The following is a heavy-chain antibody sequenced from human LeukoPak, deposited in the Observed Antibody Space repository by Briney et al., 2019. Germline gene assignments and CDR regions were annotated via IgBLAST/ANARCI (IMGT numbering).Heavy chain of an antibody. V-gene: IGHV4-59*01. Sequence: PSETLSLTCTVSGGSISGYYWSWSRQPPGKGVEWIGNLYYMRGAWYKSSLKSRVTTSVDTSRNEFSLKLSSVTAADTAVYYCARGGSGSYLYYYYYYGMDVWGQGTTVTVSS. CDR3: ARGGSGSYLYYYYYYGMDV. CDR1: GGSISGYY. D-gene: IGHD3-10*01. J-gene: IGHJ6*02. CDR2: LYYMRGA.